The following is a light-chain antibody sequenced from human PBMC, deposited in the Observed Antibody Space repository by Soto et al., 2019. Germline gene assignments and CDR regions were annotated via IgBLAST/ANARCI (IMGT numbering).Light chain of an antibody. J-gene: IGKJ3*01. CDR3: QQYGRSPH. CDR1: QTVSANY. CDR2: GAS. Sequence: ELVLTQSPGTLSLTPGERATLSCRASQTVSANYLAWYQQKAGQAPRLLIYGASNRATGIPDRFSGSGSGTDFTLTISRLEPEDFAVYYCQQYGRSPHFGPGTKVDIK. V-gene: IGKV3-20*01.